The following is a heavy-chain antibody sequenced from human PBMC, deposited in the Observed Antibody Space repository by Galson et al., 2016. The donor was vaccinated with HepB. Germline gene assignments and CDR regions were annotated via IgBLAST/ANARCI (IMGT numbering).Heavy chain of an antibody. CDR1: EVTFSTYG. J-gene: IGHJ4*02. V-gene: IGHV3-48*02. D-gene: IGHD3-3*01. Sequence: LRLCCASAEVTFSTYGLHWVRQGPGKGLEWVSDIRRSTPTIYYADSVRGRFTVSRDNAKNSLYLQMNNLGDEDTAVYYCARAPHDLHFWGQGTLVTVSS. CDR3: ARAPHDLHF. CDR2: IRRSTPTI.